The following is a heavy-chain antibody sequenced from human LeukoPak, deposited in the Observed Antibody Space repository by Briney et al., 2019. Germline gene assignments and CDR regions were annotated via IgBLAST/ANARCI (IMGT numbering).Heavy chain of an antibody. CDR2: ISSSSDYT. D-gene: IGHD6-13*01. J-gene: IGHJ5*02. CDR1: GFTFSDYY. CDR3: ARPPYSSSWDPGWFDP. V-gene: IGHV3-11*06. Sequence: GGSLRLSCAASGFTFSDYYMSWIRQAPGKGLEWVSYISSSSDYTNYANSVRGRFTISRDNAKNSLYLQMNSLRAEDTAVYYCARPPYSSSWDPGWFDPWGQGTLIAVSA.